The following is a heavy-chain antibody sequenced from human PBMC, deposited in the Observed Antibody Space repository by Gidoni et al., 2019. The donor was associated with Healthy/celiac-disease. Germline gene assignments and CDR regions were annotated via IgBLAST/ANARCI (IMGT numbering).Heavy chain of an antibody. CDR3: AKVRREQWLLGGGGY. CDR1: GFTFSSYA. D-gene: IGHD6-19*01. CDR2: MSGRGGST. J-gene: IGHJ4*02. V-gene: IGHV3-23*01. Sequence: EVQLLESGGGLVQPGGSLRLSWAAAGFTFSSYAMSWGRQATGKGLEWVPAMSGRGGSTYYAASVKGRFTISRDNSKNTLYLQINSLRAEDTAVYYCAKVRREQWLLGGGGYWGQGTLVTVSS.